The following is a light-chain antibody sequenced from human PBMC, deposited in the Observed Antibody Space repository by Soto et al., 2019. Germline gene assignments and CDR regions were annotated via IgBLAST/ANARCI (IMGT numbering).Light chain of an antibody. CDR1: QIIGSW. CDR3: QQYNSYPYT. Sequence: DIQLTQSPSTLSASVGDRVTITCRASQIIGSWLAWYQQKPGRAPKPLIYKASTLEGGVPSRFSGSESGTEFTLTISSLQPDDFATYYCQQYNSYPYTFGQGTKLEIK. V-gene: IGKV1-5*03. J-gene: IGKJ2*01. CDR2: KAS.